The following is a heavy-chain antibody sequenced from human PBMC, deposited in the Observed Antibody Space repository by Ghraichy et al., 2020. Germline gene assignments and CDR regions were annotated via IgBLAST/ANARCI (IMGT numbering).Heavy chain of an antibody. D-gene: IGHD3-22*01. Sequence: GGSLRLSCAASGFTFSSSAMSWVRQAPGKGLEWVSAISGGGGSTNYADSVKGRFTISRDNSKNTLYLQMNSLRAEDTAVYYCAKKRTPYSDSSGYHDYWGPGTLVTVS. J-gene: IGHJ4*02. CDR2: ISGGGGST. CDR1: GFTFSSSA. CDR3: AKKRTPYSDSSGYHDY. V-gene: IGHV3-23*01.